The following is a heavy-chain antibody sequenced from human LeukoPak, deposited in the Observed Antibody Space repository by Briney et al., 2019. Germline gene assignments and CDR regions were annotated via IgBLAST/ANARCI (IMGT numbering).Heavy chain of an antibody. V-gene: IGHV4-59*01. D-gene: IGHD2-2*01. CDR2: IYYSGST. Sequence: PSETLSLTCTVSGGSISSYYWSWIRQPPGKGLEWIGYIYYSGSTNYNPSPKSRVTISVDTSKNHFSLKLSSVTAADTAVYYCARVPNDIVVVPAATAGYYFDYWGQGTLVTVSS. J-gene: IGHJ4*02. CDR1: GGSISSYY. CDR3: ARVPNDIVVVPAATAGYYFDY.